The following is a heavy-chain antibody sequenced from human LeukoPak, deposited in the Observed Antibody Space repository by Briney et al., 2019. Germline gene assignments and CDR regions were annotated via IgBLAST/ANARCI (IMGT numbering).Heavy chain of an antibody. CDR1: GGSINSDVYY. Sequence: PSQTLELTCTGSGGSINSDVYYWGWIRHHLGNGLEWRGYIYYSGSPYYNQSLKSRITISVYTAVNEFSLKLRCAAGADTAVYYCARMEGEGSGSPYYFDYWGQGTLVTVSS. CDR3: ARMEGEGSGSPYYFDY. V-gene: IGHV4-31*03. CDR2: IYYSGSP. J-gene: IGHJ4*02. D-gene: IGHD3-10*01.